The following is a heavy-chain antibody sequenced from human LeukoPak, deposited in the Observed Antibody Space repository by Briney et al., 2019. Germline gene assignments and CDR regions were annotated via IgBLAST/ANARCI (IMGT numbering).Heavy chain of an antibody. V-gene: IGHV3-30-3*01. Sequence: TGGSLRLSCAASGFTFSSYAMHWVRQAPGKGLEWVAVISYDGSNKYYADSVKGRFTISRDNSKNTLYLQMNSLRAEDTAVYYCARDYYGSGSYYNFDYWGQGTLVTVSS. CDR1: GFTFSSYA. D-gene: IGHD3-10*01. CDR3: ARDYYGSGSYYNFDY. CDR2: ISYDGSNK. J-gene: IGHJ4*02.